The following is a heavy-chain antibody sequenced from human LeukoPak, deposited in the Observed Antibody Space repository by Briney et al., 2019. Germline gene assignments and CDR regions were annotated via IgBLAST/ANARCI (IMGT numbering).Heavy chain of an antibody. V-gene: IGHV3-9*03. J-gene: IGHJ6*03. D-gene: IGHD6-13*01. CDR3: AKEAVRYSSSKYYYMDV. Sequence: GRSLRLSCAASGFTFDDYAMHWVRQAPGKGLEWVSGISWNSGSIGYADSVKGRLTISRDNAKNSLYLQMNSLRAEDMALYYCAKEAVRYSSSKYYYMDVWGKGTTVTVSS. CDR2: ISWNSGSI. CDR1: GFTFDDYA.